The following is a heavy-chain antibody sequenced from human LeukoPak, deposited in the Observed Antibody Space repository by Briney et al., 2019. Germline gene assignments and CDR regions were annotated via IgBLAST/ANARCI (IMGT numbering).Heavy chain of an antibody. CDR2: ISGSGGST. Sequence: GSLRLSCAASGYTFSSYAMRWVRQAPGKGLEWVSAISGSGGSTYYADSVKGRFTISRDNSKNTLYLQMNSLRAEDTAVYYCAKIEDSYDSSGQADYWGQGTLVTVS. CDR3: AKIEDSYDSSGQADY. D-gene: IGHD3-22*01. J-gene: IGHJ4*02. V-gene: IGHV3-23*01. CDR1: GYTFSSYA.